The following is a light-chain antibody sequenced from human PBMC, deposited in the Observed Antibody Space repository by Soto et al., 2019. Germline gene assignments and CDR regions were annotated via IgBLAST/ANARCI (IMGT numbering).Light chain of an antibody. CDR2: STN. J-gene: IGLJ1*01. CDR3: AAGDDSLNGYV. CDR1: ISKIGGNT. V-gene: IGLV1-44*01. Sequence: QSVLTQPPSASGTPGQRVTISCSGSISKIGGNTVNWYQQLPGTPPKLLMYSTNQRPSGVPDRFSGSKSGTSASLAISGPQSEDEAVYFCAAGDDSLNGYVFGTGTKVPVL.